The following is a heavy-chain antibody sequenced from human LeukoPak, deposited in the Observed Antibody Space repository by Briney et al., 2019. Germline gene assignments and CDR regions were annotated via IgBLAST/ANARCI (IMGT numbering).Heavy chain of an antibody. V-gene: IGHV3-33*06. Sequence: PGGSLRLSCAASGFTFSDYGLHWVRQAPGKGLEGVALIWHDRSNKYYADSVMGRFTISRDNSKNTLYMQMNSLRAEDTAMYYCAKDGDAYTEFYYYYMDVWGKGTTVTVSS. CDR1: GFTFSDYG. CDR3: AKDGDAYTEFYYYYMDV. J-gene: IGHJ6*03. CDR2: IWHDRSNK. D-gene: IGHD5-24*01.